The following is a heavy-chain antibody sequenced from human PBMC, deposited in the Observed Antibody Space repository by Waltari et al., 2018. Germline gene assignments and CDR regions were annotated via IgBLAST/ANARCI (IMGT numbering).Heavy chain of an antibody. CDR1: GYTFTGYY. CDR2: INPNSGGT. CDR3: ASYSSSSGYYYYYMDV. V-gene: IGHV1-2*06. J-gene: IGHJ6*03. D-gene: IGHD6-6*01. Sequence: QVQLVQSGAEVKKPGASVKVSCKASGYTFTGYYMHWVRQAPGQGLEWMGRINPNSGGTNYAQKFQGRVTMTRDTSISTAYMELSRLRSDDTAVYYCASYSSSSGYYYYYMDVWGKGTTVTVSS.